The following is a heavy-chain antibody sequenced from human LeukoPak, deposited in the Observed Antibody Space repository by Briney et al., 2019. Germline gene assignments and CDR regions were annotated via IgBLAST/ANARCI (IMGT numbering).Heavy chain of an antibody. D-gene: IGHD6-19*01. J-gene: IGHJ4*02. Sequence: SPGGSLRLSCAASGFTFSSYSMNWVRQAPGKGLEWVSSISSSSSYIYYADSVKGRFTIPRDNAKNSLYLQMNSLRAEDTAVYYCARVRGEQWTATTSYYFDYWGQGTLVTVSS. V-gene: IGHV3-21*01. CDR1: GFTFSSYS. CDR3: ARVRGEQWTATTSYYFDY. CDR2: ISSSSSYI.